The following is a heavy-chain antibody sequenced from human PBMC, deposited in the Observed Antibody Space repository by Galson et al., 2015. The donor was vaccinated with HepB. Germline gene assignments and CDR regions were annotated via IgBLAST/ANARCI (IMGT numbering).Heavy chain of an antibody. D-gene: IGHD6-6*01. CDR3: VRDRSQLGNWYFDL. Sequence: SLRLSCAASGFTFDDYAVHWVRQAPGKGLEWVSGISWNSGNIGYADSVKGRFTISRDNAKNSLYLQMNSLRAEDTALYYCVRDRSQLGNWYFDLWGRGTLVTVSS. V-gene: IGHV3-9*01. CDR1: GFTFDDYA. J-gene: IGHJ2*01. CDR2: ISWNSGNI.